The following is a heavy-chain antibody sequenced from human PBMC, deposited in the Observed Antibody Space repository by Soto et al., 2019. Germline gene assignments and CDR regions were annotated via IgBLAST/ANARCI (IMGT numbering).Heavy chain of an antibody. J-gene: IGHJ4*02. CDR1: GGPITASY. V-gene: IGHV4-59*08. Sequence: SETLSLTCTVSGGPITASYWSWIRQPPGKGLEWIAYINNNGDSKHNPSLKSRATTSLDTSKNQFSLKLNSVTAADTAVYYCARQAGRIGGDCWGQGILVT. CDR3: ARQAGRIGGDC. CDR2: INNNGDS. D-gene: IGHD3-16*01.